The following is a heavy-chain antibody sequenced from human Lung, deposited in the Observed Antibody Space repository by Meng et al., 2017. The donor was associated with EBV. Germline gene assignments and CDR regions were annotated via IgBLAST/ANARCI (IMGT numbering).Heavy chain of an antibody. Sequence: QVHRQQPGPGLVKPSQPLYLPCVTSGDSVSSSSAAWTWIRQSPSRGLEWLGRTYYRSKWYNDYAVFVKSRITINPDTSKNQFSLQLNSVTPEDTAVYYCARGATSVFDLWGRGTLVTVSS. CDR3: ARGATSVFDL. CDR2: TYYRSKWYN. CDR1: GDSVSSSSAA. J-gene: IGHJ2*01. V-gene: IGHV6-1*01.